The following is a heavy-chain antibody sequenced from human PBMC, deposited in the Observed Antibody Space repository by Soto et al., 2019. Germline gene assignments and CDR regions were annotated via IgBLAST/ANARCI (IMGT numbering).Heavy chain of an antibody. V-gene: IGHV4-59*01. CDR1: GGSISSYY. CDR3: ARDGVCSPAGYYYYYYVIDV. Sequence: SETLSLTCTVSGGSISSYYWSWIRQPPGKGLEWIGYIYYSGSTNYNPSLKSRVTISVDTSKNQFSLKLSSVTAADTAVYYCARDGVCSPAGYYYYYYVIDVWGQGTTVTVSS. CDR2: IYYSGST. D-gene: IGHD3-3*01. J-gene: IGHJ6*02.